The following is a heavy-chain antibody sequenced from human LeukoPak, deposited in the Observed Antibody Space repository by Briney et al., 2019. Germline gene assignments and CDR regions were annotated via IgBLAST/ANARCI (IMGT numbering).Heavy chain of an antibody. CDR3: AREIGVVPAATRSYYYYGMDV. Sequence: SETLSLTCTVSGGSISSYYWSWIRQPPGKGLEWIGYIYYSGSTNYNPSLKGRVTISVDTSKNQFSLKLSSVTAADTAVYYCAREIGVVPAATRSYYYYGMDVWGQGTTVTVSS. D-gene: IGHD2-2*01. CDR2: IYYSGST. CDR1: GGSISSYY. V-gene: IGHV4-59*01. J-gene: IGHJ6*02.